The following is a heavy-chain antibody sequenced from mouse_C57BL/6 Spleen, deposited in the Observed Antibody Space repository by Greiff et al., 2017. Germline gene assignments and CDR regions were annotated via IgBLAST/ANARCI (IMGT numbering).Heavy chain of an antibody. D-gene: IGHD1-1*01. J-gene: IGHJ1*03. Sequence: QVQLQQSGPELVKPGASVKISCKASGYSFTSYYIHWVKQRPGQGLEWIGWIYPGSGNTKYNEKFKGKATLTADTSSSTAYMQLSSLTSEDSAVXYGARVGSSYEGYFDVWGTGTTVTVSS. V-gene: IGHV1-66*01. CDR2: IYPGSGNT. CDR3: ARVGSSYEGYFDV. CDR1: GYSFTSYY.